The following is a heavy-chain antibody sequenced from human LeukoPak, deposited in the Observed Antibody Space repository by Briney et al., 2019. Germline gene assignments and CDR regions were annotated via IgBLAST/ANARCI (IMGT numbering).Heavy chain of an antibody. CDR3: ARGGSSWSAEYFRH. CDR1: GGTFSSYA. Sequence: ASVKVSCKASGGTFSSYAISWVRQAPGQGLEWMGGIIPIFDTANYAQKFQGRVTITTDESTSTAYMELSSLRSEDTAVYYCARGGSSWSAEYFRHWGQGTLVTVSS. CDR2: IIPIFDTA. D-gene: IGHD6-13*01. V-gene: IGHV1-69*05. J-gene: IGHJ1*01.